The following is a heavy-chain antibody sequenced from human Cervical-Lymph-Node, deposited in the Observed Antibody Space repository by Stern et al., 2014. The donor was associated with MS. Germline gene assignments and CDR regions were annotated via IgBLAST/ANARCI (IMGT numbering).Heavy chain of an antibody. V-gene: IGHV1-2*02. J-gene: IGHJ6*02. Sequence: QVQLVESGAEVKKPGASVKVSCKASGYTFTDYYMHWVRQAPGQGLEWMGWINPNNGCTNYAQKVQDRFTMTRDTSFSQTYMELSRLRSDDTAVYYCARSLIGPRLKGYYYGMDVWGQGATVTVSS. CDR3: ARSLIGPRLKGYYYGMDV. CDR2: INPNNGCT. CDR1: GYTFTDYY. D-gene: IGHD6-6*01.